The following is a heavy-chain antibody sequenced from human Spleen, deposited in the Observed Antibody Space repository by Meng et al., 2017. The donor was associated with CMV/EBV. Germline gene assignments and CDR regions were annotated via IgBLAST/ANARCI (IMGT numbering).Heavy chain of an antibody. CDR1: GFTFSYFN. D-gene: IGHD3-10*02. J-gene: IGHJ6*02. V-gene: IGHV3-21*01. CDR2: ISSSTSHI. CDR3: AKDLYGDYYYGMDV. Sequence: ETLSLTCAASGFTFSYFNMNWVRQAPGKGLEWVSSISSSTSHIYYADSLKGRFTISRDNTKNSLYLQMNSLRAEDTAVYYCAKDLYGDYYYGMDVWGQGTTVTVSS.